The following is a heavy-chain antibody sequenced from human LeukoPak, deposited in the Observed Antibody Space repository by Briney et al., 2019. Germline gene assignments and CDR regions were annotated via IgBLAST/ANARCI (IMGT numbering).Heavy chain of an antibody. J-gene: IGHJ4*02. D-gene: IGHD1-26*01. CDR3: ARRRDLYSGSYYPFDY. Sequence: GESLKISCKGSGYSFTSYWIGGVRQMPGKGLKLVGIIYPGDSGASSSPSFPGQVTISADKSISTAYLQWSSLKASDTAMYYCARRRDLYSGSYYPFDYWGQGTLVTVSS. CDR1: GYSFTSYW. V-gene: IGHV5-51*01. CDR2: IYPGDSGA.